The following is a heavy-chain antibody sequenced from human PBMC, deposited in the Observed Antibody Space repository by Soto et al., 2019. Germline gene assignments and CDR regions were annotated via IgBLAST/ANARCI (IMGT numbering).Heavy chain of an antibody. Sequence: GGSLRFSCAASGFTFSSYAMHWVRQAPGKGLEWVAVISYDGSNKYYADSVKGRFTISRDNSKNTLYLQMNSLRAEDTAVYYCARDSSVEMATIHGGYFDYWGQGTLVTVSS. CDR3: ARDSSVEMATIHGGYFDY. J-gene: IGHJ4*02. V-gene: IGHV3-30-3*01. CDR1: GFTFSSYA. D-gene: IGHD5-12*01. CDR2: ISYDGSNK.